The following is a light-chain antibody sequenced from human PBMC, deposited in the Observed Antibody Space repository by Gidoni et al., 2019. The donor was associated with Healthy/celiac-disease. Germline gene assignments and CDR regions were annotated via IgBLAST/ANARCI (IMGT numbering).Light chain of an antibody. J-gene: IGLJ2*01. V-gene: IGLV2-14*01. CDR1: SSDVGGYNY. Sequence: QSALTQSASVSASPGHSITISCTATSSDVGGYNYVSWYQQHPGKAPKLMIYDVSNRPSGVSNRFSGSKSGNTVSLTISGLQAEDEADYYCSSYTSSSTVVFGGGTKLTVL. CDR3: SSYTSSSTVV. CDR2: DVS.